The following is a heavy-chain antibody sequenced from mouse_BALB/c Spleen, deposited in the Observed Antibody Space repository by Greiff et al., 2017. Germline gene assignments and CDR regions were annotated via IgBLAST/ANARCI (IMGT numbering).Heavy chain of an antibody. V-gene: IGHV5-12-1*01. D-gene: IGHD2-10*02. CDR3: ARQGKRYGNYNWCFDV. CDR1: GFTFSSYD. J-gene: IGHJ1*01. Sequence: EVKLVESGGGLVKPGGSLKLSCAASGFTFSSYDMSWVRQTPEKRLEWVAYISSGGGSTDYPDTVKVRFTISRDNAKNTLYLQMSSLKSEDTAMYYCARQGKRYGNYNWCFDVWGEGTTVTVSS. CDR2: ISSGGGST.